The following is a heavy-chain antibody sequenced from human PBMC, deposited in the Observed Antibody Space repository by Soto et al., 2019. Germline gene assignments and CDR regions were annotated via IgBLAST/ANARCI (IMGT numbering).Heavy chain of an antibody. V-gene: IGHV3-48*03. CDR2: LSYSGSTI. CDR1: GFTFSSYE. J-gene: IGHJ4*02. CDR3: ARDYYDGSHYYPAGCDY. D-gene: IGHD3-22*01. Sequence: EVQLVESGGGVVQPGGSLRLSCAASGFTFSSYEMNWVRQAPGKGLEGVSYLSYSGSTIYSADSVKGRFTISRDNAKHSRYLQRNSLRAEDTAVYYCARDYYDGSHYYPAGCDYWGQGTLVTVSS.